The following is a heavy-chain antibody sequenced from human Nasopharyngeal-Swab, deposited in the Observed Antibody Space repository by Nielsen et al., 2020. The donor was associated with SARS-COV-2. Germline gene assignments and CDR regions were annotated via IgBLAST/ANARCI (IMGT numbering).Heavy chain of an antibody. CDR2: IANDGSGT. Sequence: GGSLRLSCVASGFSLNINWTHWVRQVPGKGLMWVARIANDGSGTSYADSVRGRFTISRDDTKNTGYLQMNSLIAEDTAVYYCGTVFEIWGQGTMVTVSS. J-gene: IGHJ3*02. V-gene: IGHV3-74*01. D-gene: IGHD4-17*01. CDR3: GTVFEI. CDR1: GFSLNINW.